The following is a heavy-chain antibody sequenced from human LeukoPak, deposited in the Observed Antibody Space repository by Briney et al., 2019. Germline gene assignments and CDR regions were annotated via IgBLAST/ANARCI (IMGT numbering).Heavy chain of an antibody. CDR1: GFTFRSYE. CDR2: INSGGQTI. V-gene: IGHV3-48*03. CDR3: ARLIRGFSSAY. J-gene: IGHJ4*01. Sequence: PGGSLRLSCAASGFTFRSYEMNWVRQAPGKGLEWVSHINSGGQTIHYADSVKGRFTISRDNAKNSLYLRMNSLRADDTAVYYCARLIRGFSSAYWGHGTLVTVSS. D-gene: IGHD5-18*01.